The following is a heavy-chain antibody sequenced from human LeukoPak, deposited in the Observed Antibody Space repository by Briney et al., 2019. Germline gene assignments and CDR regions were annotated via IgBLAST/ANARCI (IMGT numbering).Heavy chain of an antibody. Sequence: GGSLRLSCAASAFTFSSYAMSWVRQAPGKGLEWVSSISGSGGSTYYADSVKGRFTISRDDSKNTLYLQMNSLRVEDTAVYYCAKGHCSSSSCYIDYWGQGTLVTVSS. CDR2: ISGSGGST. CDR3: AKGHCSSSSCYIDY. V-gene: IGHV3-23*01. CDR1: AFTFSSYA. J-gene: IGHJ4*02. D-gene: IGHD2-2*01.